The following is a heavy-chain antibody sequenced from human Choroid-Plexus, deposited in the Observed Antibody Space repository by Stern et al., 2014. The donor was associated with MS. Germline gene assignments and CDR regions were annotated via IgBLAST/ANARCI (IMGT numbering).Heavy chain of an antibody. V-gene: IGHV1-2*02. D-gene: IGHD3-3*01. CDR1: GYIFTGYY. Sequence: VHLVESGAEVKKPGASVKVSCKTSGYIFTGYYIHWVRQAPGQGLEWMAWINPNTGGPKYAQKFQGRVTMSRDTSISTADVELSSLTSDDTAVYYCARDQRGITIFGVVTDYYYLGMDVWGQGTTVTVSS. J-gene: IGHJ6*02. CDR2: INPNTGGP. CDR3: ARDQRGITIFGVVTDYYYLGMDV.